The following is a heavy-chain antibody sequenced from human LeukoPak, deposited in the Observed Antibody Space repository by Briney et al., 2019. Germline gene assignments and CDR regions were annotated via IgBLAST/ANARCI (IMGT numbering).Heavy chain of an antibody. D-gene: IGHD6-19*01. J-gene: IGHJ4*02. CDR3: ARDSSGWYTHLRY. CDR1: GYTFTSYG. CDR2: ISAYNGNT. Sequence: ASDPVSCKASGYTFTSYGISWVRQAPGQGLEWMGWISAYNGNTNYAQKLQGRVTMTTDTSTSTAYMELRSLRADDTAVYYCARDSSGWYTHLRYWGQGTLVTVSS. V-gene: IGHV1-18*01.